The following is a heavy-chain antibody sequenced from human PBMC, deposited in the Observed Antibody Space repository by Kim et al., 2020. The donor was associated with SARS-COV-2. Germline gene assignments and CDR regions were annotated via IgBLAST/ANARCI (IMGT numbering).Heavy chain of an antibody. CDR1: GGSFSGYY. V-gene: IGHV4-34*01. CDR2: INHSGST. Sequence: SETLSLTCAVYGGSFSGYYWSWIRQPPGKGLEWIGEINHSGSTNYNPSLKSRVTISVDTSKNQFSLKLSSVTAADTAVYYCASRYYYYYYGMGVWGQGTTVTVSS. CDR3: ASRYYYYYYGMGV. J-gene: IGHJ6*02.